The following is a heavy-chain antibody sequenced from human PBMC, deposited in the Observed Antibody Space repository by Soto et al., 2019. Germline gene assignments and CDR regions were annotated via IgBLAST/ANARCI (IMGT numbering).Heavy chain of an antibody. D-gene: IGHD6-19*01. CDR2: IYYSGST. V-gene: IGHV4-39*01. CDR1: GGSISSSSYY. CDR3: ARQPHIAVAGSSYFDY. J-gene: IGHJ4*02. Sequence: KASETLSLTCTVSGGSISSSSYYWGWIRQPPGKGLEWIGSIYYSGSTYYNPSLKSRVTISVDTSKNQFSLKLSSVTAADTAVYYCARQPHIAVAGSSYFDYWGQGTLVTVSS.